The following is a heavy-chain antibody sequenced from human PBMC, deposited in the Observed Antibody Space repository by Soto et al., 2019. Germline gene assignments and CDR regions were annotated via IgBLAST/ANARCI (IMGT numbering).Heavy chain of an antibody. J-gene: IGHJ3*02. D-gene: IGHD3-9*01. Sequence: SETLSLTCTVSGGSISSYYWSWIRQPPGKGLEWIGYIYYSGSTNYNPSLKSRVTISVDTSKNQFSLKLSSVTAADTAVYYCARGPDYDILTGFFWAFDIWGQGTMVTVSS. CDR3: ARGPDYDILTGFFWAFDI. V-gene: IGHV4-59*01. CDR1: GGSISSYY. CDR2: IYYSGST.